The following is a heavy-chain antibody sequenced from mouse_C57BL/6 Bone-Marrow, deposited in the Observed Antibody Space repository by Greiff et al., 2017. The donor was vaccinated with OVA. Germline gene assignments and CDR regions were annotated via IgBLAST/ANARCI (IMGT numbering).Heavy chain of an antibody. CDR3: TVNTGCDY. CDR1: GFNIKDDY. J-gene: IGHJ2*01. D-gene: IGHD1-1*01. Sequence: VQLQQSGAELVRPGASVKLSCTASGFNIKDDYMHWVKQRPEQGLEWIGWIDPEDGDTEYASKFQGKATITADTSSNTAYLQLSSLTSEDTAVYYCTVNTGCDYWGQGTTLTVSS. CDR2: IDPEDGDT. V-gene: IGHV14-4*01.